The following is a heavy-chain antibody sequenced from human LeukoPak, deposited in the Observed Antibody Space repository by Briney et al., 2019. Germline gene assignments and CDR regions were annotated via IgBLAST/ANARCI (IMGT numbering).Heavy chain of an antibody. CDR3: ARDSVMVRGVLENYYYMDV. CDR1: GYSFTSYG. J-gene: IGHJ6*03. Sequence: GASVKVSYEASGYSFTSYGITWVRQAPGEGLEWMGWISAYKGNTKYAQKLQGRVTMTTDTSTNTAFMELRSLRSDDTAVYYCARDSVMVRGVLENYYYMDVWGKGTTVTVSS. CDR2: ISAYKGNT. V-gene: IGHV1-18*01. D-gene: IGHD3-10*01.